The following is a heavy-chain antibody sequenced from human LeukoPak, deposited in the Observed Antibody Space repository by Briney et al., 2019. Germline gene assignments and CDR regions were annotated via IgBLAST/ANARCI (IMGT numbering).Heavy chain of an antibody. CDR3: ARLGYYDSSGYYYDDYYYYYMDV. D-gene: IGHD3-22*01. Sequence: PGGSLRLSCAASGFTFSSYGMHWVRQAPGKGLEWVAVISYDGSNKYYADSVKGRFTISRDNSKNTLYLQMNSLRAEDTAVYYCARLGYYDSSGYYYDDYYYYYMDVWGKGTTVTISS. J-gene: IGHJ6*03. CDR2: ISYDGSNK. CDR1: GFTFSSYG. V-gene: IGHV3-30*03.